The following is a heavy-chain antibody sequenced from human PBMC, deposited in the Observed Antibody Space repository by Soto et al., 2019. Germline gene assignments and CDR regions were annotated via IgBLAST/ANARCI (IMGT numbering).Heavy chain of an antibody. V-gene: IGHV1-8*01. D-gene: IGHD3-3*01. Sequence: ASVKVSCKASGYTFTSYGINWVRQATGQGLEWMGWMNPNSGNTGYAQKFQGRVTMTRNTSISTAYMELSSLRSEDTAVYYCARFDLRITIFGVVIPHGDYYYGMDVWGQGATVTVSS. CDR1: GYTFTSYG. CDR2: MNPNSGNT. J-gene: IGHJ6*02. CDR3: ARFDLRITIFGVVIPHGDYYYGMDV.